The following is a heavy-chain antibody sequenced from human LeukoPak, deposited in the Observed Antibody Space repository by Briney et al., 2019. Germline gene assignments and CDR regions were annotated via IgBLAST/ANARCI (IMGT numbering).Heavy chain of an antibody. D-gene: IGHD5-24*01. J-gene: IGHJ4*02. CDR3: ARETNRRWPQLDY. CDR1: GGTFSSYA. Sequence: SVKVSCKASGGTFSSYAISWVRQAPGQGLEWMGGIIPIFGTANYAQKFQGRVTITADESTSTAYMELSSLRSEDTAVYYCARETNRRWPQLDYWGQGTLVTVSS. CDR2: IIPIFGTA. V-gene: IGHV1-69*01.